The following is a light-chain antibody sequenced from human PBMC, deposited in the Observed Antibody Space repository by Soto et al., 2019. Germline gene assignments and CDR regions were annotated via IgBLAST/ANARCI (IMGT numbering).Light chain of an antibody. J-gene: IGKJ1*01. V-gene: IGKV1-5*03. CDR2: KAS. CDR3: QYVNRYSAA. CDR1: QSISSW. Sequence: DIQMIQSPSTLSASVGDRVTITCRASQSISSWLAWYQQKPGKAPKLLIYKASTLKSGVPARFSVSESATEFTLTISSLQPDDFATYYFQYVNRYSAAFVQGTKVDIK.